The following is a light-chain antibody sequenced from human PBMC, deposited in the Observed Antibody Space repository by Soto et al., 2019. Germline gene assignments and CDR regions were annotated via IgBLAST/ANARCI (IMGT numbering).Light chain of an antibody. Sequence: EIVLTQSPGTLSLSPGERATLSCRASQSVDSSNLVWYQQRSGQAPRLLIYGASSRATGIPDRFSGSGSGTDFTLTMSRVEAEYFAVYYCRQAWAFGQGTKVEIK. V-gene: IGKV3-20*01. J-gene: IGKJ1*01. CDR3: RQAWA. CDR2: GAS. CDR1: QSVDSSN.